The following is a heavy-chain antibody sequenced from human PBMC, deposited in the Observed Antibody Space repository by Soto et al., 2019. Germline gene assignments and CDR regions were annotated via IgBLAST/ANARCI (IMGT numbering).Heavy chain of an antibody. CDR3: ARGSKVPPIDDWLLFNSDY. D-gene: IGHD3-9*01. J-gene: IGHJ4*02. CDR2: IYYSGST. CDR1: GGSISSYY. Sequence: SETLSLTCTVSGGSISSYYWSWIRQPPGKGLEWIGYIYYSGSTNYNPSLKSRVTISVDTSKNQFSLKLSSVTAADTAVYYCARGSKVPPIDDWLLFNSDYWGQGTLVTVSS. V-gene: IGHV4-59*08.